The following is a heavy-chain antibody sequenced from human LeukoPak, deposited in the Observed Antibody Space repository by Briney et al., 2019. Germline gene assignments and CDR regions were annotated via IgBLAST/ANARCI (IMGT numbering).Heavy chain of an antibody. CDR1: GYTFTSYG. CDR3: ARAGTPHLPLDY. Sequence: SVKASCKASGYTFTSYGISWVRQAPGQGLEWMGRIIPILGIANYAQKFQGRVTITADKSTSTAYMELSSLRSEDTAVYYCARAGTPHLPLDYWGQGTLVTVSS. CDR2: IIPILGIA. D-gene: IGHD1-7*01. V-gene: IGHV1-69*04. J-gene: IGHJ4*02.